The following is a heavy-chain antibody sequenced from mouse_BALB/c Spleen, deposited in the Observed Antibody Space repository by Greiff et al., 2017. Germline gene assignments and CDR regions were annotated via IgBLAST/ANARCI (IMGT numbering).Heavy chain of an antibody. CDR1: GFTFSSYA. CDR2: ISSGGSYT. CDR3: AREDYGYDGSYWYFDV. V-gene: IGHV5-9-4*01. D-gene: IGHD2-2*01. Sequence: EVKLVESGGGLVKPGGSLKLSCAASGFTFSSYAMSWVRQSPEKRLEWVAEISSGGSYTYYPDTVTGRFTISRDNAKNTLYLEMSSLRSEDTAMYYCAREDYGYDGSYWYFDVWGAGTTVTVSS. J-gene: IGHJ1*01.